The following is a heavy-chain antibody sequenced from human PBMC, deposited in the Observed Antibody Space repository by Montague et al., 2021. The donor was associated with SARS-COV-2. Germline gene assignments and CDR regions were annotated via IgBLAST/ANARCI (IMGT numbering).Heavy chain of an antibody. CDR2: IHHGGST. V-gene: IGHV4-34*01. Sequence: SETLSLTCAVHGGSFSTYSWNWIRQPPGKGLEWIGEIHHGGSTNYNPSLKSRVTISADTSKHQFSLKLTSAAAADTAVYYCARLGDGVVPSPILGVGPYYSYYYMDVWGKGTTVTVSS. CDR1: GGSFSTYS. CDR3: ARLGDGVVPSPILGVGPYYSYYYMDV. J-gene: IGHJ6*03. D-gene: IGHD3-10*01.